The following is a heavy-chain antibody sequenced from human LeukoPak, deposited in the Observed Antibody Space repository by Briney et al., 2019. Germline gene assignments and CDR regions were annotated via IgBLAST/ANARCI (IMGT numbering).Heavy chain of an antibody. CDR2: IYYSGST. V-gene: IGHV4-39*01. J-gene: IGHJ4*02. Sequence: SETLSLTCTVSGGSISSSSYYWGWIRQPPGKGLEWIGSIYYSGSTYYNPSLKSRVTISVDTSKNQFSLRLSSVTAADTAVYYCARHPYYDFWSGYLGYYFDYWGQGTLVTVSS. CDR1: GGSISSSSYY. CDR3: ARHPYYDFWSGYLGYYFDY. D-gene: IGHD3-3*01.